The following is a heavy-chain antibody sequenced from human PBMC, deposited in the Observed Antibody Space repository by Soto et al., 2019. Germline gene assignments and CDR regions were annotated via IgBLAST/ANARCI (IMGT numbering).Heavy chain of an antibody. J-gene: IGHJ5*02. CDR2: IYSAGST. CDR3: ARDDAYGSGRLDP. CDR1: GVTVSSNY. V-gene: IGHV3-53*04. D-gene: IGHD3-10*01. Sequence: EVQLVESGGGLVQPGGSLRLSCAASGVTVSSNYMSWVRQAPGKGLERVSVIYSAGSTYYADSVKGRFTISRHNSKNTLVLQMDSLRAEDTAVYYCARDDAYGSGRLDPWGQGNLVTVSS.